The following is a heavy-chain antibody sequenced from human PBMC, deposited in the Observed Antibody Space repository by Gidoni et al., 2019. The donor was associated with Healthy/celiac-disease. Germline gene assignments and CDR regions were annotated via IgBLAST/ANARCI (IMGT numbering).Heavy chain of an antibody. Sequence: EVQLVESGGGLVKPGGSLRLSCAASGFTFSNAWMSWVRQAPGKGLEWVGRIKSKTDGGTTDNAAPVKGRFTISRDDSKNTLYLQMNSLKTEDTAVYYCTTMSGYYTGFDYWGQGTLVTVSS. D-gene: IGHD3-3*01. V-gene: IGHV3-15*01. CDR3: TTMSGYYTGFDY. CDR2: IKSKTDGGTT. CDR1: GFTFSNAW. J-gene: IGHJ4*02.